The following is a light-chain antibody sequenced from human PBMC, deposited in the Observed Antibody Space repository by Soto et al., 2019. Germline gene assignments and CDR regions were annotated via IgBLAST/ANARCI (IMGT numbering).Light chain of an antibody. Sequence: DIQMTQSPSSLSASVGDRLTITCRATQNISNYLNWYQQKPGKAPQVLIYAASSLQSGVPSRFSGSGSGTDFTLTISSLHPEDFATYYCLQDYNYPWTFGQGTKVDIK. V-gene: IGKV1-39*01. J-gene: IGKJ1*01. CDR2: AAS. CDR3: LQDYNYPWT. CDR1: QNISNY.